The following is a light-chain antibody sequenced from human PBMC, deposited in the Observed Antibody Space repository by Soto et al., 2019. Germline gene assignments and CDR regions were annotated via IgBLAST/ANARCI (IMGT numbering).Light chain of an antibody. V-gene: IGKV1-33*01. CDR3: RQYENLPT. J-gene: IGKJ5*01. CDR1: QNINND. CDR2: DAS. Sequence: DIQLTQSQSSLSASVGDRVALTCQASQNINNDLNWYQQKPGRAPKLLIYDASNLEAGVPSRFRGSGSGTDFTFTISRLQPEDIATYYCRQYENLPTFGQGTRLEI.